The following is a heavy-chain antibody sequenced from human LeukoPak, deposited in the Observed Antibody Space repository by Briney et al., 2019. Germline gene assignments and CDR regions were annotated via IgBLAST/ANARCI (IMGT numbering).Heavy chain of an antibody. J-gene: IGHJ3*02. CDR1: GFTFSKYH. CDR2: ISSSSVYI. CDR3: ARDDLRDGAFDI. V-gene: IGHV3-21*04. Sequence: GGSLRLSCTASGFTFSKYHMNWVRQAPGKGLECVSSISSSSVYIHYAESVKGRFTISRDNGKNSLYLQMSSLTAEDTALFYCARDDLRDGAFDIWGQGTMVTVSS.